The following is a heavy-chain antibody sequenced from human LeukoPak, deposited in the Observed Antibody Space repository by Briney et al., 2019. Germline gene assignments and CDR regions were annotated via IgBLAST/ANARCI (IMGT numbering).Heavy chain of an antibody. D-gene: IGHD3-10*01. V-gene: IGHV3-20*04. CDR3: AKSSGYGSENYYYYMDV. CDR2: INWSGGST. CDR1: GFTFDDYG. Sequence: RSGGSLRLSCAASGFTFDDYGMTWVRQAPGKGLEWVSGINWSGGSTGYADSVKGRFTISRDNAKNSLYLQMNSLRAEDTALYYCAKSSGYGSENYYYYMDVWGKGTTVTISS. J-gene: IGHJ6*03.